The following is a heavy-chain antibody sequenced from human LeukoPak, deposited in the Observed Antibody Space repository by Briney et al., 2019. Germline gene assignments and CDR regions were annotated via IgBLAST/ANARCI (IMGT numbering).Heavy chain of an antibody. CDR3: ARETGWRRVDY. Sequence: PGGSLRLSCAASGFTFRSYEMNWVRQAPGKGLECVSYISSSGKTIYYADSVKGRFTISRDNAKNSLYLQMNSLRAEDTAVYYCARETGWRRVDYWGQGTLVTVSS. J-gene: IGHJ4*02. CDR1: GFTFRSYE. CDR2: ISSSGKTI. V-gene: IGHV3-48*03. D-gene: IGHD6-19*01.